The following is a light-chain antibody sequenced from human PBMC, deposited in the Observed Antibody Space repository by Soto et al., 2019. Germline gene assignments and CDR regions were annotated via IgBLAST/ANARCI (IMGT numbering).Light chain of an antibody. CDR2: GAS. CDR1: QSVGSTY. Sequence: EIVLTQSPGTLSLSPGERATLSCRASQSVGSTYLGWYQQKPGQAPRLLIYGASTRATGIPARFSGSGSGTEFTLTISSLQSEDFAVYYCQQYSIWRTFGQGTKVDIK. V-gene: IGKV3-15*01. J-gene: IGKJ1*01. CDR3: QQYSIWRT.